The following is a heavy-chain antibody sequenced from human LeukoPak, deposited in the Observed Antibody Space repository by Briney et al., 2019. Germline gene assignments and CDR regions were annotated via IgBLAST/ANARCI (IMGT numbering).Heavy chain of an antibody. Sequence: GGSLRLSCVASGFTFSTYAMSWVRQAPGKGLEWVSAISGSGGSTYYADSVKGRFTISRDNSKNTLYLQMNSLRAEDTAVYYCAKDLATTPYYFDYWGQGTLVTVSS. J-gene: IGHJ4*02. CDR3: AKDLATTPYYFDY. CDR2: ISGSGGST. D-gene: IGHD5-12*01. CDR1: GFTFSTYA. V-gene: IGHV3-23*01.